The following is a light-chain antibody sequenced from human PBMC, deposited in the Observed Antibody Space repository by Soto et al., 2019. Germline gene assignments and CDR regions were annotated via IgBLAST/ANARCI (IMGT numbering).Light chain of an antibody. J-gene: IGKJ1*01. CDR1: QSVSNN. Sequence: DMEMTQSPATLSVSPGDRATLSCRASQSVSNNLAWYHQKPGQTPRLLIYDTFTRATGIPARFSGSGSETEFTLTISGLQSEDFGVYYCQQYKNWPRTFGPGTKVEI. CDR3: QQYKNWPRT. V-gene: IGKV3-15*01. CDR2: DTF.